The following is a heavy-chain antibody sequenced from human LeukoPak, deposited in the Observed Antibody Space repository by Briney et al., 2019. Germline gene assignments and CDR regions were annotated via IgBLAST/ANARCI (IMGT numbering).Heavy chain of an antibody. V-gene: IGHV3-23*01. CDR3: AKDGKLEYYDPMGNWFDP. CDR2: ISGSGDNT. CDR1: GFTFSSYA. Sequence: PGGSLRLSCAASGFTFSSYAMSWVRQAPGKGLEWVSAISGSGDNTYYADSVKGRFTISRDNSKNTLYLQMNSLRAEDTAVYYCAKDGKLEYYDPMGNWFDPWAREPWSPSPQ. D-gene: IGHD3-22*01. J-gene: IGHJ5*02.